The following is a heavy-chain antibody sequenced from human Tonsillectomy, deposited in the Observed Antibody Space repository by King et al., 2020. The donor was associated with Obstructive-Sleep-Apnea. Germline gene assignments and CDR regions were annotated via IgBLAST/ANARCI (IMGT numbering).Heavy chain of an antibody. CDR2: INPNIGGT. CDR3: ASGIYGSGSYYFDY. J-gene: IGHJ4*02. Sequence: VQLVESGAEVKKPGASVKVSCKASGYTFTGYYMHWVRQAPGQGLEWMGWINPNIGGTNYAQKFQGRVTMTRETSISTAYMELSRLRSDDTAVYYCASGIYGSGSYYFDYWGQGTLVTVSS. V-gene: IGHV1-2*02. CDR1: GYTFTGYY. D-gene: IGHD3-10*01.